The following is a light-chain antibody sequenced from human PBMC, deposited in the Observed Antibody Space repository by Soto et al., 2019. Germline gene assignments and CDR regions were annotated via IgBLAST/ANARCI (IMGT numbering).Light chain of an antibody. CDR3: HQYGSSPQT. CDR2: GAS. CDR1: QSVSSTH. Sequence: EIVLTQSPGTLSLSPGDRATLFCRASQSVSSTHLAWYHQKPGQAPRLLIYGASTRASGIPDRFSGSGSGTDFTLTISRLETEDFAVYYCHQYGSSPQTFGQGTKVEIK. J-gene: IGKJ1*01. V-gene: IGKV3-20*01.